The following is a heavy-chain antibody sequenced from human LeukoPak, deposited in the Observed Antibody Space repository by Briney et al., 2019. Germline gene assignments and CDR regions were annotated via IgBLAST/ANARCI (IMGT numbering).Heavy chain of an antibody. Sequence: GVSLRLSCAASGFTFSSYAMSWVRQAPGKGLEWVSAISGSGGSTYYADSVKGRFTISRDNAKNTQYLQINSLRVEDTAVYYCARSLRSPRYCIDDTCYFDYWGQGTLVTVSP. D-gene: IGHD2-15*01. CDR1: GFTFSSYA. V-gene: IGHV3-23*01. CDR3: ARSLRSPRYCIDDTCYFDY. CDR2: ISGSGGST. J-gene: IGHJ4*02.